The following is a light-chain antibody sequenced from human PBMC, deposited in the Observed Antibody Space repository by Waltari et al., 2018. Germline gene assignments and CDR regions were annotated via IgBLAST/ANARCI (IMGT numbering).Light chain of an antibody. J-gene: IGKJ1*01. CDR1: QSVSSY. CDR2: DAS. V-gene: IGKV3-11*01. Sequence: ETVLTQSPATLSLSPGERATLSCRARQSVSSYLAWYQQKPGQAPRLLIYDASNRATGIPARFSGSGSGTDFSLTIDSLEPEDFAVYYCQQRGDWPPWTFGQGTKVEIK. CDR3: QQRGDWPPWT.